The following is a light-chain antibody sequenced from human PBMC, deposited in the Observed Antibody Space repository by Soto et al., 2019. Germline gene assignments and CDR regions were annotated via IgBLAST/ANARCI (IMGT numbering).Light chain of an antibody. J-gene: IGKJ1*01. CDR2: GAS. CDR1: QSIGSSY. V-gene: IGKV3-20*01. CDR3: QQYGDSPWS. Sequence: EIVLTQSPGTLSLSPEERATLSCRVSQSIGSSYLAWYQQKPGQAPRMLIYGASTRATGIPARLRGSGSGTDVTLTINRVAHEDCAVYYCQQYGDSPWSCGQGTKVDIK.